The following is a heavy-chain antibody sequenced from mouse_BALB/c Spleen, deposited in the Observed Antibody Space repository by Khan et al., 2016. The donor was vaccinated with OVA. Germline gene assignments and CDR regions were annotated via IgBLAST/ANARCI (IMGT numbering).Heavy chain of an antibody. Sequence: QIQLVQSGPELKKPGETVKISCKASGYTFTNYVMNWVKQSPGKGLKWMGWINTYTGEPTYADDFKGRFAFYLEPSASTAYWQINSLKNEDTATYFCVRIHGGYWGQGTTLTGSS. CDR3: VRIHGGY. CDR2: INTYTGEP. J-gene: IGHJ2*01. V-gene: IGHV9-3-1*01. CDR1: GYTFTNYV.